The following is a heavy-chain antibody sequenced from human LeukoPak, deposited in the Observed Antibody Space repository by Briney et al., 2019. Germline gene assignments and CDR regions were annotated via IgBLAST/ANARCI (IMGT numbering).Heavy chain of an antibody. J-gene: IGHJ4*02. Sequence: SVKVSCKASGGTFSSYAISWVRQAPGQGLEWMGGIIPIFGTADYAQKFQGRVTITADESTSTAYMELSSLRSEDTAVYYCARATIFGVVPYYFDYWGQGTLVTVSS. CDR1: GGTFSSYA. V-gene: IGHV1-69*13. D-gene: IGHD3-3*01. CDR3: ARATIFGVVPYYFDY. CDR2: IIPIFGTA.